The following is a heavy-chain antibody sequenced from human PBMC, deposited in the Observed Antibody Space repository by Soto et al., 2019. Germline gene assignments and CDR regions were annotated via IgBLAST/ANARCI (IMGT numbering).Heavy chain of an antibody. Sequence: PGGSLRLSCAASGFTFSSYSMNWVRQAPGKGLEWVSSISSSSSYIYYADSVKGRFTISRDNAKNSLYLQMNSLRAEDTAVYYCARDGGVHDYSNEQYDYYYGMDVWGQGTTVTVSS. CDR1: GFTFSSYS. J-gene: IGHJ6*02. D-gene: IGHD4-4*01. CDR2: ISSSSSYI. CDR3: ARDGGVHDYSNEQYDYYYGMDV. V-gene: IGHV3-21*01.